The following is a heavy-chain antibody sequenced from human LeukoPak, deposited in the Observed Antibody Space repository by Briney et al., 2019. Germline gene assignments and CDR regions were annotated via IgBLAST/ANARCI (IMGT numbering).Heavy chain of an antibody. Sequence: GGSLRLSCAASGFTFSSYSMNWVRQAPGKGLEWVSCISSISSYIYYTDSVKGRFTIYRDNAKNSLYLQMNSLRAEDTAVYYCARAHNWKYGSFDFWGQGTPVTVSS. CDR2: ISSISSYI. J-gene: IGHJ4*02. CDR3: ARAHNWKYGSFDF. CDR1: GFTFSSYS. D-gene: IGHD1-7*01. V-gene: IGHV3-21*01.